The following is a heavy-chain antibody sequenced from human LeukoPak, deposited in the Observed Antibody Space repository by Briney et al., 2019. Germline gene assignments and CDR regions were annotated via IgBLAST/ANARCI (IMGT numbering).Heavy chain of an antibody. CDR2: IYHSGST. CDR3: ASVVYHYDSSGYTFDY. Sequence: NTSETLSLTCAVSGGSISSSNWWSWVRQPPGKGLEWIGEIYHSGSTNYNPSLKSRVTISVDKSKDQFSLKLSSVTAADTAVYYCASVVYHYDSSGYTFDYWGQGTLVTVSS. D-gene: IGHD3-22*01. J-gene: IGHJ4*02. CDR1: GGSISSSNW. V-gene: IGHV4-4*02.